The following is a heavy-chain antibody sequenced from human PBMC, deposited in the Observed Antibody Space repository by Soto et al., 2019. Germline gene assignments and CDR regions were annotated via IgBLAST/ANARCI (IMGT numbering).Heavy chain of an antibody. V-gene: IGHV1-69*01. J-gene: IGHJ3*02. Sequence: QVQLVQSGAEVKKPGSSVKVSCKASGGTFSSYAISWVRQAPGQGLEWMGGIIPIFGTANYAQKFQGRVTITADESTSTGYMGLRSLRSEDTAVYYCARDRRSSGGAFDIWGQGTMVTVSS. CDR1: GGTFSSYA. CDR3: ARDRRSSGGAFDI. D-gene: IGHD6-19*01. CDR2: IIPIFGTA.